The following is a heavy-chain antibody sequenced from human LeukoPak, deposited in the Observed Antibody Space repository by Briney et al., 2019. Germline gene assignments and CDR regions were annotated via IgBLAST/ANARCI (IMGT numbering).Heavy chain of an antibody. V-gene: IGHV4-59*01. D-gene: IGHD2-15*01. CDR3: ARARLYCSGGSCHYYYYYMDV. Sequence: SETLSLTRTVSGGSISSYYWSWIRQPPGKGLEWIGYIYYSGSTNYNPSLKSRVTISVDTSKNQFSLKLSSVTAADTAVYYCARARLYCSGGSCHYYYYYMDVWGKGTTVTISS. J-gene: IGHJ6*03. CDR1: GGSISSYY. CDR2: IYYSGST.